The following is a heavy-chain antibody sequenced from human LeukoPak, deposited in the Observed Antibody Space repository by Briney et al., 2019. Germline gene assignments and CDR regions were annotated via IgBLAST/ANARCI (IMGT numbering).Heavy chain of an antibody. Sequence: ASVKVSCKASGYTFTDSYMHWVRQAPGQGLEWMGWINPNSGGTNYAQKFQGRVTMTRDTSISTAYMELSRPRSDDTAVYYCARDGGTYYSFDYWGQGTLVTVSS. CDR3: ARDGGTYYSFDY. CDR1: GYTFTDSY. J-gene: IGHJ4*02. CDR2: INPNSGGT. V-gene: IGHV1-2*02. D-gene: IGHD1-26*01.